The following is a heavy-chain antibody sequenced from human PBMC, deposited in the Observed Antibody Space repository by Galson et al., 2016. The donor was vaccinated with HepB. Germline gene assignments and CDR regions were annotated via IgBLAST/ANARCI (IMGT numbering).Heavy chain of an antibody. Sequence: LRLSCAASGFTFSDFAMHWVRQAPGKGLEWVAVVSYDGSDKQIADSVKGRFTISRDNSKTTLYLQMNSLRAADTAVYFCALRAPRGYSYHSWGQGTLVTVSS. V-gene: IGHV3-30*04. CDR1: GFTFSDFA. CDR3: ALRAPRGYSYHS. D-gene: IGHD5-18*01. J-gene: IGHJ4*02. CDR2: VSYDGSDK.